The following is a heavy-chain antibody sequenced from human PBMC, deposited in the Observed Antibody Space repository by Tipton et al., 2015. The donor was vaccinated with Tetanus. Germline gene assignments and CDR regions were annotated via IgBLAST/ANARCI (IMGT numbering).Heavy chain of an antibody. Sequence: TLSLTCAVYGASFSDYYWSWIRQAPGKGLEWIASIYFQGSPYYSPSLKSRLTIDVDTSQNFFSLRLTSVTAADTAIYYCARHLYGYWFDPWGQGALVTVSS. CDR1: GASFSDYY. V-gene: IGHV4-34*01. J-gene: IGHJ5*02. CDR2: IYFQGSP. D-gene: IGHD2-8*01. CDR3: ARHLYGYWFDP.